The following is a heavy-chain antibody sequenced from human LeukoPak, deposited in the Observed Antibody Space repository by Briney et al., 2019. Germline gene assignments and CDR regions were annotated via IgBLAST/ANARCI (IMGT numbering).Heavy chain of an antibody. J-gene: IGHJ6*03. D-gene: IGHD3-10*01. CDR2: INTYSGNT. Sequence: EASVKVSCKASGYNFDKFGIAWVRQAPGQGLEWMGWINTYSGNTKYAQQIQGRVTMTTDTSTSTAYMELRSLRSDDTAVYYCARGRESYYYYYMDVWGKGTTVTVSS. CDR3: ARGRESYYYYYMDV. CDR1: GYNFDKFG. V-gene: IGHV1-18*01.